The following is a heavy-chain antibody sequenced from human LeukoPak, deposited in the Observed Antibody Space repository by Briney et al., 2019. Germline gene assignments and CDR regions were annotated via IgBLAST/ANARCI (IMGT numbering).Heavy chain of an antibody. Sequence: GRSLRLSCAASGFTFSSYGMHWVRQAPGKGLEWVAVIWYDGSNKYYADSVKGRFTISRDNSKNTLYLQMNSLRAEDTAVYYCAKDGDYYDSSGYLNYWGQGTLDTVSS. CDR2: IWYDGSNK. J-gene: IGHJ4*02. CDR1: GFTFSSYG. D-gene: IGHD3-22*01. V-gene: IGHV3-33*06. CDR3: AKDGDYYDSSGYLNY.